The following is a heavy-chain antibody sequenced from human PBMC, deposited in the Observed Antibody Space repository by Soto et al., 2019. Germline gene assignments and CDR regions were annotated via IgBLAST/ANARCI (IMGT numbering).Heavy chain of an antibody. Sequence: ASVKVSCKASGYTFTSYAMHWVRQAPGQRLEWMGWINAGNGNTKYSQKFQGRVTITRDTSASTAYMELSSLRSEDTAVYFCARVQGGWARFASWGQGTLVTVSS. CDR1: GYTFTSYA. CDR2: INAGNGNT. CDR3: ARVQGGWARFAS. V-gene: IGHV1-3*01. D-gene: IGHD6-19*01. J-gene: IGHJ4*02.